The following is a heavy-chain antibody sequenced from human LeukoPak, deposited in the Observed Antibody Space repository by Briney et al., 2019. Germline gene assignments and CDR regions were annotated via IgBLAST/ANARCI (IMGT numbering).Heavy chain of an antibody. Sequence: SETLSLTCTVSGGSISSSSYYWGWIRQPPGKGLEWIGSIYYSGSAYYNPSLKSRVTISVDTSKNQFSLKLSSVTAADTAVYYCASRKTYTPLDYWGQGTLVTVSS. V-gene: IGHV4-39*01. CDR3: ASRKTYTPLDY. CDR2: IYYSGSA. J-gene: IGHJ4*02. D-gene: IGHD2-2*02. CDR1: GGSISSSSYY.